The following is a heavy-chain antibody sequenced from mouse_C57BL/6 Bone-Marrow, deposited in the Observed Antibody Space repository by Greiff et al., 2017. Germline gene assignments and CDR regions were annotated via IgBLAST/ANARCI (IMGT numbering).Heavy chain of an antibody. CDR2: IYPGDGDT. V-gene: IGHV1-80*01. CDR3: ARWVYGSSYRFFDY. CDR1: GYAFSSYW. Sequence: QVQLKQSGAELVKPGASVKISCKASGYAFSSYWMNWVKQRPGKGLEWIGQIYPGDGDTNYNGKFKGKATLTADKSSSTAYMQLSSLTSEDSAVYFCARWVYGSSYRFFDYWGQGTTLTVSS. J-gene: IGHJ2*01. D-gene: IGHD1-1*01.